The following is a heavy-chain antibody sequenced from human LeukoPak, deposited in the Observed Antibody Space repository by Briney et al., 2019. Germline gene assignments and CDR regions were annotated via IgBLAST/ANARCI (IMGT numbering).Heavy chain of an antibody. CDR2: ISTSSAYI. CDR3: ARDPPSRLYCTNAVCGLH. CDR1: GFSFSSYS. V-gene: IGHV3-21*01. J-gene: IGHJ4*02. Sequence: GGSLRLSCAASGFSFSSYSMNWVRQAPGKGLEWVSYISTSSAYIHYADSVKGRFTISRDNARISLYLQMNSLRAEDTAVYYCARDPPSRLYCTNAVCGLHWGRGTLVTVSS. D-gene: IGHD2-8*01.